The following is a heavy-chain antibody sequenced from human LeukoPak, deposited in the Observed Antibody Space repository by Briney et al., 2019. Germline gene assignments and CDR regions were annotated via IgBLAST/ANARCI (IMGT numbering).Heavy chain of an antibody. CDR3: AKDQPWGLFDS. Sequence: GGSLRLSCAASGFSFSTYAMSWVRQAPGKGLEWVSLISGSGGSTYYADSAKGRFTIPRDNSKNTLYLQMNSLRAEDTAVYFCAKDQPWGLFDSWGQGTLVTVSS. CDR2: ISGSGGST. J-gene: IGHJ4*02. CDR1: GFSFSTYA. D-gene: IGHD7-27*01. V-gene: IGHV3-23*01.